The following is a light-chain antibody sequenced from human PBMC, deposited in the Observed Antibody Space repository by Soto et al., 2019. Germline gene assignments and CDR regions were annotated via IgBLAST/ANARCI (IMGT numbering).Light chain of an antibody. Sequence: IQLTQSPSSLSASVGDRVTITCRASQGISSHLAWYQQKLGKAPKLLIYAASTLQSGVPSRFSGSGSGTDFTLTISSLQPEDFATYCCQQLSSYPLTFGRGTKVEIK. CDR2: AAS. CDR1: QGISSH. V-gene: IGKV1-9*01. J-gene: IGKJ4*01. CDR3: QQLSSYPLT.